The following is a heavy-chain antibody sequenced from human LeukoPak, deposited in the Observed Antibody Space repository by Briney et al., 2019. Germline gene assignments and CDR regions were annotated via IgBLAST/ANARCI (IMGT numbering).Heavy chain of an antibody. J-gene: IGHJ5*02. CDR1: GFTFSDYS. CDR2: ISSSSSTI. V-gene: IGHV3-48*02. CDR3: ARAFGFGNQGASRFDP. Sequence: GGSLRLSCAASGFTFSDYSMNWVRQAPGKGLGWVSYISSSSSTIYYADSVKGRFTISRDNAKNSLFLQMNSLRDEDSAVYYCARAFGFGNQGASRFDPWGQGTLVTVSS. D-gene: IGHD3-3*01.